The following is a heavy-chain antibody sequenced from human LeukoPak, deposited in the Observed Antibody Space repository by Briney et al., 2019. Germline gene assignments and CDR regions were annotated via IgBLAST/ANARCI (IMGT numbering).Heavy chain of an antibody. D-gene: IGHD6-19*01. CDR3: AKDRIAVAGMSYYFDY. CDR2: ISGSGGST. J-gene: IGHJ4*02. CDR1: GFTFSSYA. V-gene: IGHV3-23*01. Sequence: GGSLRLSCAASGFTFSSYAMSWVRQAPGKGLEWVSAISGSGGSTYYADSVKGRFTISRDNSKNTLYLQMNSLRAEDRAVYYCAKDRIAVAGMSYYFDYWGQGTLVTVSS.